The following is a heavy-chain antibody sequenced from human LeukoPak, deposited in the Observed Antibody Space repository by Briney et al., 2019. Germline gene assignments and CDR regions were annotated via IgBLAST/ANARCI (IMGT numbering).Heavy chain of an antibody. Sequence: GSLRLSCAASGFTFSSYSMNWVRQAPGKVLEWVSAISGSGGSTYYADSVKGRFTISRDNFKNTLYLQMNSLRAEDTAVYYCAKSGEDYGPTGWGQGTLVTVSS. D-gene: IGHD4-17*01. V-gene: IGHV3-23*01. J-gene: IGHJ4*02. CDR1: GFTFSSYS. CDR2: ISGSGGST. CDR3: AKSGEDYGPTG.